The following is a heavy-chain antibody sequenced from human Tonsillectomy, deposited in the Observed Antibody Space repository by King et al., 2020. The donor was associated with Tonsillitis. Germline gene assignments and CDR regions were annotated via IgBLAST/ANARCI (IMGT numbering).Heavy chain of an antibody. V-gene: IGHV1-69*18. Sequence: QLVQSGAEMRRPGSSVKVSCKASGGTFNNYAIYWVRQAPGHGPEWMGSFTPVLGTTNYAQTVQGRVTITADESTNTAYMELTSLRSEDTAGYYCVLGIRACEVGGQGTMVTVSS. CDR1: GGTFNNYA. CDR3: VLGIRACEV. J-gene: IGHJ3*01. D-gene: IGHD7-27*01. CDR2: FTPVLGTT.